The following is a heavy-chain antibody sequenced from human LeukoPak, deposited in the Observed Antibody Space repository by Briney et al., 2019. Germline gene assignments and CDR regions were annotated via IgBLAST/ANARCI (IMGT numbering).Heavy chain of an antibody. CDR3: AKPMVISIAVAGTNPPQDY. V-gene: IGHV3-23*01. CDR2: LSGSGGST. Sequence: PGGSLRLSCAASGFTFSSYAMSWVPQAPGKGLEWVSALSGSGGSTYYADSVKGRFTISRDNSKNTLYLQMNSLRAEDTAVYYCAKPMVISIAVAGTNPPQDYWGQGTLVTVSS. J-gene: IGHJ4*02. CDR1: GFTFSSYA. D-gene: IGHD6-19*01.